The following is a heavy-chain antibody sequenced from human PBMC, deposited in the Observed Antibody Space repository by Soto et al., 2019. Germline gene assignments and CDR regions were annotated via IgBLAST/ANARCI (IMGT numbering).Heavy chain of an antibody. CDR2: IYYSGST. V-gene: IGHV4-59*08. Sequence: PSETLSLTCTVSGGSISRYYWSWIRQPPGKGLEWIGYIYYSGSTNYNPSLKSRVTISVDTSKSQFSLKLSSVTAADTAVYYCARTADFWSGENYFDYWGQGTLVTVSS. CDR1: GGSISRYY. CDR3: ARTADFWSGENYFDY. J-gene: IGHJ4*02. D-gene: IGHD3-3*01.